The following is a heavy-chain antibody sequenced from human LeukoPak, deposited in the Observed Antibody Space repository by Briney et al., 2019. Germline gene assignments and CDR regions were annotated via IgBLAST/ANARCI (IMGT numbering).Heavy chain of an antibody. J-gene: IGHJ5*02. D-gene: IGHD3-3*01. CDR3: ARLAPYYDFWSGYYIVNWFDP. CDR2: IYYSGST. Sequence: PSETLSLTCTVSGGSINSGGYYWSWIRQHPGKGLEWIGYIYYSGSTYYNPSLKSRVTISVDTSKNQFSLKLSSVTAADTAVYYCARLAPYYDFWSGYYIVNWFDPWGQGTLVTVSS. V-gene: IGHV4-31*03. CDR1: GGSINSGGYY.